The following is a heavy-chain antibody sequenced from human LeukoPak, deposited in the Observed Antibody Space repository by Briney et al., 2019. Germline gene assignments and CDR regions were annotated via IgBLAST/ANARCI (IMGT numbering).Heavy chain of an antibody. V-gene: IGHV3-48*02. Sequence: GGSLRLSCAASGFTFSSYSMNWVRQAPGKGLEWVLYISSSSSTIYYADSVKGRFTISRDNAKNSLYLQMNSLRDEDTAVYYCARALRRLLGLVYWGQGTLVTVSS. CDR3: ARALRRLLGLVY. CDR1: GFTFSSYS. D-gene: IGHD1-26*01. J-gene: IGHJ4*02. CDR2: ISSSSSTI.